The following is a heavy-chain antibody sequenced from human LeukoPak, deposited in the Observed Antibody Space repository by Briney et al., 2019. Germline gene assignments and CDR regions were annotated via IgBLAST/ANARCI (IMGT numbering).Heavy chain of an antibody. D-gene: IGHD2-15*01. CDR3: ARDVEARSPGGYYYYHMDV. J-gene: IGHJ6*03. V-gene: IGHV4-4*07. CDR2: IYTSGST. Sequence: SETLSLTCTVSGGSIRSYYWSWIRQPAGKGLEWTGRIYTSGSTNYNPSLKSRVTMSVDTSKNQFSLKLSSVTAADTAVYYCARDVEARSPGGYYYYHMDVWGKGTTVTVSS. CDR1: GGSIRSYY.